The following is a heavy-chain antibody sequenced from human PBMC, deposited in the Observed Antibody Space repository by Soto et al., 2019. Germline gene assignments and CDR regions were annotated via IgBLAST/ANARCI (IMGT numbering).Heavy chain of an antibody. CDR2: INHSGST. CDR3: AKFPELTDY. J-gene: IGHJ4*02. D-gene: IGHD1-7*01. CDR1: GGSFSGYY. V-gene: IGHV4-34*01. Sequence: SETLSLTCAVYGGSFSGYYWSWIRQPPGKGLEWIGEINHSGSTNYNPSLKSRVTISVDTSKNQFSLKLSSVTAADTAVYYCAKFPELTDYWGQGTLVTVSS.